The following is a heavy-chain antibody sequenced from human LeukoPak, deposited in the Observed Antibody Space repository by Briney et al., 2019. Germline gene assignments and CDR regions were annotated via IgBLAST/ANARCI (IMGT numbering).Heavy chain of an antibody. CDR1: GFTFSSYT. CDR2: ISSSSSYI. CDR3: ARGEYSYGPLDYYYYMDV. D-gene: IGHD5-18*01. V-gene: IGHV3-21*01. J-gene: IGHJ6*03. Sequence: GGSLRLSCAASGFTFSSYTMNWVRQAPGKGVEWVSSISSSSSYIYYADSVKGRFTISRDNAKNSLYLQMNSLRAEDTAVYYCARGEYSYGPLDYYYYMDVWGKGTTVTVSS.